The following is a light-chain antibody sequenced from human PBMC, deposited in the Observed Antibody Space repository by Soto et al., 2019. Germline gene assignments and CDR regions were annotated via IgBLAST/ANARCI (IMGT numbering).Light chain of an antibody. CDR1: QSVSNNY. Sequence: EIVLTQSPGTLSLSPGERATLSCRASQSVSNNYLAWYQQKPGQAPRLLIYGASSRATGIPDRFSGSGSGTDFTLTISRLEPEDFAVFYCQQYGSSPKTLGQGTRVEIK. V-gene: IGKV3-20*01. CDR3: QQYGSSPKT. CDR2: GAS. J-gene: IGKJ1*01.